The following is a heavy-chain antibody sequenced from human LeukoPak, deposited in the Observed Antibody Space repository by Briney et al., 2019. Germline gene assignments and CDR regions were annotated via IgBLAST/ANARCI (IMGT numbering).Heavy chain of an antibody. CDR1: GYTFTGYY. Sequence: ASVKVSCKASGYTFTGYYMHWVRQAPGQGLGWMGRINPNSGGTNYAQKFQGRVTMTRDTSISTAYMELSRLRSDDTAVYYCARYSGVDTARRETHSFDYWGQGTLVTVSS. D-gene: IGHD5-18*01. CDR3: ARYSGVDTARRETHSFDY. V-gene: IGHV1-2*06. J-gene: IGHJ4*02. CDR2: INPNSGGT.